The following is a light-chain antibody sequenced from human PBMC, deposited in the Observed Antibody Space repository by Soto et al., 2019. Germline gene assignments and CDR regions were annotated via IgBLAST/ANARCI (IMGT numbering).Light chain of an antibody. CDR2: ANI. CDR3: QSYDNSLSAWV. CDR1: TSNIGSGYD. V-gene: IGLV1-40*02. Sequence: QSALTQPPSVSGAPGQGVTISCTGSTSNIGSGYDVHWYQQVPGLAPKLLIYANINRPSGVPDRFSGSKSGTSASLAITGLQAEDEADYYCQSYDNSLSAWVFGGGTKLSVL. J-gene: IGLJ2*01.